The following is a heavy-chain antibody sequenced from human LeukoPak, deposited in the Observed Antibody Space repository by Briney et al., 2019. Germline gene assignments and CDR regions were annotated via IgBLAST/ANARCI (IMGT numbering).Heavy chain of an antibody. CDR2: INPNSGGT. CDR3: ERLVSDYDSHIDY. V-gene: IGHV1-2*02. Sequence: ASVTVSCKASGYTFTGYYMHWVRQAPGQGLEWMGWINPNSGGTNYAQKFQGRVTMTRDTSISTAYMELSRLRSDDTAVYYCERLVSDYDSHIDYWGQGTLVTVSS. J-gene: IGHJ4*02. CDR1: GYTFTGYY. D-gene: IGHD3-3*01.